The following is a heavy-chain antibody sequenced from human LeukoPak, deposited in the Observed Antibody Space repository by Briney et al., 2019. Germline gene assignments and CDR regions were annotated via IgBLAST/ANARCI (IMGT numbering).Heavy chain of an antibody. V-gene: IGHV3-11*01. Sequence: PGGSLRLSCAASGFTFSDYYMSWIRQAPGKGLEWVSYISSSGSTIYCADSVKGRFTISRDNAKNSLYLQMNSLRAEDTAMYYSARDIVGARGYFDYWGQGTLVTVSS. D-gene: IGHD1-26*01. CDR3: ARDIVGARGYFDY. CDR2: ISSSGSTI. CDR1: GFTFSDYY. J-gene: IGHJ4*02.